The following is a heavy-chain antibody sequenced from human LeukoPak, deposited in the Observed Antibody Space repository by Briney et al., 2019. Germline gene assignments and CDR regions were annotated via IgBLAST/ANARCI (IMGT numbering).Heavy chain of an antibody. J-gene: IGHJ4*02. D-gene: IGHD2-2*01. CDR3: ARLLGSTNYFDY. V-gene: IGHV4-39*01. Sequence: KPSETLSLPCTVSVDSISSSSYYWGWSRRPPGKGREWIGSIYYSGSTYYNPSLKSRVTISVDTSKNQFSLKLSSVTAADTAVYYCARLLGSTNYFDYWGQGTLVTVSS. CDR1: VDSISSSSYY. CDR2: IYYSGST.